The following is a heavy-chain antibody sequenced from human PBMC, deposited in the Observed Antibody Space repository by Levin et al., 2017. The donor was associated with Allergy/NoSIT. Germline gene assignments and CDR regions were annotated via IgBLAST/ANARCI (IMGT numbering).Heavy chain of an antibody. J-gene: IGHJ4*02. CDR1: GFTFSSYA. V-gene: IGHV3-30*04. CDR2: ISYDGSNK. Sequence: GGSLRLSCAASGFTFSSYAMHWVRQAPGKGLEWVAVISYDGSNKYYADSVKGRFTISRDNSKNTLYLQMNSLRAEDTAVYYCARDAYSKLRYFDWLLGELDYWGQGTLVTVSS. CDR3: ARDAYSKLRYFDWLLGELDY. D-gene: IGHD3-9*01.